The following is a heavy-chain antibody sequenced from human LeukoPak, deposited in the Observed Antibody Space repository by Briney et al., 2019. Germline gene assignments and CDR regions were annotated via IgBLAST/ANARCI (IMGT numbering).Heavy chain of an antibody. D-gene: IGHD3-10*01. CDR3: ASFDRGVTFRFADY. V-gene: IGHV1-69*13. CDR2: IIPIFGTA. J-gene: IGHJ4*02. CDR1: GGTFSSST. Sequence: GASVKVSCKASGGTFSSSTISWVRQAPGQGLEWMGGIIPIFGTANYAQNFQGRVTITADESTSTAYMELSSLRSEDTAVYYCASFDRGVTFRFADYWGQGTLVTVSS.